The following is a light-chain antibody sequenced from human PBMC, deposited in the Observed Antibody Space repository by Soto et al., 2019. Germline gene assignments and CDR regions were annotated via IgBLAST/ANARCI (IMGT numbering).Light chain of an antibody. Sequence: IVLTQSPGTLSLSPGERVNLSYRASQSVSSAYLAWYQQKRGQAPRLLIYGASNRATGIPDRFSGSGSGTDFTLTISRLEPEDFAVYYCQQYGSSPPSVTFGQGTRLEIK. CDR1: QSVSSAY. J-gene: IGKJ5*01. CDR2: GAS. V-gene: IGKV3-20*01. CDR3: QQYGSSPPSVT.